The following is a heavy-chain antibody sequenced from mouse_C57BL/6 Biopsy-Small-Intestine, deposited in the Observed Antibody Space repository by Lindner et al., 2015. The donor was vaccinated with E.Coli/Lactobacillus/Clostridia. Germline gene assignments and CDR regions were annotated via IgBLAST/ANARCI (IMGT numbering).Heavy chain of an antibody. J-gene: IGHJ3*01. V-gene: IGHV1-79*01. CDR3: ARSKTTGLGGKTDAFDI. CDR2: ISADKGNT. D-gene: IGHD1-1*01. CDR1: GYTFTSYI. Sequence: SVKVSCKASGYTFTSYIITWVRQAPGQGLEWMGWISADKGNTNYGHKFQARVTMTTDTSTSTAYMELRSLRSDDTAVYYCARSKTTGLGGKTDAFDIWGQGTMVTVSS.